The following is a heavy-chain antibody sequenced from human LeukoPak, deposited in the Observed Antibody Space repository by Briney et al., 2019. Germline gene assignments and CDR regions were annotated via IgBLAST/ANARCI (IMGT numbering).Heavy chain of an antibody. CDR1: GYTFTRYY. J-gene: IGHJ3*02. V-gene: IGHV1-2*02. CDR3: ARDSPDLDDAFDI. Sequence: ASVKVSCKASGYTFTRYYMHSVRQAPGQGLEWMGWINPNSGGTNYAQKFQGRVTMTRDTSIRTAYREVSRLRSDDTAVYYCARDSPDLDDAFDIWGQGTMVTVSS. D-gene: IGHD1-14*01. CDR2: INPNSGGT.